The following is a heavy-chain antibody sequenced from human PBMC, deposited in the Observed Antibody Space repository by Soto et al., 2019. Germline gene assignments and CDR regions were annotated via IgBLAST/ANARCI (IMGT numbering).Heavy chain of an antibody. CDR3: ARTLPETTVTDRQLGY. D-gene: IGHD4-17*01. CDR2: ISYDGSNK. Sequence: QVQLVESGGGVVQPGRSLRLSCAASGFTFSSYAMHWVRQAPGKGLEWVAVISYDGSNKYYADSVKGRFTISRDNSKNTLYLQMNSLRAEDTAVYYCARTLPETTVTDRQLGYWGQGTLVTASS. J-gene: IGHJ4*02. V-gene: IGHV3-30-3*01. CDR1: GFTFSSYA.